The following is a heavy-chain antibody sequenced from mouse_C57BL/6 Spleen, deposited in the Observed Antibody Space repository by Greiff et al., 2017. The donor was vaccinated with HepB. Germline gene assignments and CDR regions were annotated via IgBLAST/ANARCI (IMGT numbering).Heavy chain of an antibody. J-gene: IGHJ2*01. CDR1: GYTFTSYW. CDR3: ARRDYFDY. CDR2: IDPSDSYT. V-gene: IGHV1-69*01. Sequence: QVQLQQSGAELVMPGASVKLSCKASGYTFTSYWMHWVKQRPGQGLEWIGEIDPSDSYTNYNQKFKGKSTLTVDKSSSTAYMQLSSLTSEDSAVYYCARRDYFDYWGQGTTLTVSS.